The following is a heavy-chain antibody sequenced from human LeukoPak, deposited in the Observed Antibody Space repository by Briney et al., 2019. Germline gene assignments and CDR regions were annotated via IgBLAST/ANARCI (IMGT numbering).Heavy chain of an antibody. CDR2: ISSSGSTI. Sequence: PGGSLRLSCAASGFTFSSYNMNWVRQAPGKGLEWVSYISSSGSTIYYADSVKGRFTISRDNAKNSLYLQMNSLRAEDTAVYYCARAGGSGWPFRGNYFGYWGQGTLVTVSS. CDR1: GFTFSSYN. J-gene: IGHJ4*02. CDR3: ARAGGSGWPFRGNYFGY. V-gene: IGHV3-48*03. D-gene: IGHD6-19*01.